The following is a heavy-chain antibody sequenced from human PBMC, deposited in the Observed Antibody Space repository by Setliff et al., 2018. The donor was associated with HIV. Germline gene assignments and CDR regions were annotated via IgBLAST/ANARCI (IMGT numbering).Heavy chain of an antibody. Sequence: SETLSLTCSVSGGSISAHYWSWIRQSPGKGLEWIGYIYGSGITNYNPSLGGRVTISIDTSKNQFSLRLNSVTAADTAVYYCATRPADTKWYGVFDYWGQGRLVTVSS. V-gene: IGHV4-4*09. D-gene: IGHD3-10*01. CDR3: ATRPADTKWYGVFDY. CDR1: GGSISAHY. J-gene: IGHJ4*02. CDR2: IYGSGIT.